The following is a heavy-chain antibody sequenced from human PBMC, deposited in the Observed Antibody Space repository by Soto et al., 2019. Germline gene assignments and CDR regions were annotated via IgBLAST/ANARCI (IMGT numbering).Heavy chain of an antibody. CDR3: ARSNLLTGFYNY. D-gene: IGHD3-9*01. V-gene: IGHV4-59*01. CDR1: GGSISSDY. CDR2: IQYSGST. J-gene: IGHJ4*02. Sequence: SETLSLTCTVSGGSISSDYWSWIRQPPGKGLEWIGYIQYSGSTVYNPSLKSRVTMSVDTSRNQFSLRLSSVSAADTAVYYCARSNLLTGFYNYWGQGTLVTVSS.